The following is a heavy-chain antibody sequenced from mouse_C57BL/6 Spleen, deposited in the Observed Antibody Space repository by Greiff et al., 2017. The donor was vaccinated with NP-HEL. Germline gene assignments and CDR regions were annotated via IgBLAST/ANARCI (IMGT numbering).Heavy chain of an antibody. V-gene: IGHV1-15*01. D-gene: IGHD1-1*01. CDR2: IDPETGGT. CDR1: GYTFTDYE. CDR3: TRSDYGAMDY. Sequence: VQLQQSGAELVRPGASVTLSCKASGYTFTDYEMHWVKQTPVHGLEWIGAIDPETGGTAYNQKFKGKAILTADKSSSTAYMELRSLTSEDSAVYYCTRSDYGAMDYWGQGTSVTVSS. J-gene: IGHJ4*01.